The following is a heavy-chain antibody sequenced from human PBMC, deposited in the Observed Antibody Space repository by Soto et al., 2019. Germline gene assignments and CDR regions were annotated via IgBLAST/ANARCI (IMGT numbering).Heavy chain of an antibody. CDR1: GGSISSYH. V-gene: IGHV4-4*07. D-gene: IGHD6-19*01. J-gene: IGHJ4*02. CDR2: IYTSGST. Sequence: QVQLQESGPGLVKPSETLSLTCTVSGGSISSYHWSWIRQPAGKGLEWIGRIYTSGSTNYNPSLKSRVNMSVATSKNQLSLKLSSVTAADTAVYYCARAWYSSGWYFDYWGQGTLVTVSS. CDR3: ARAWYSSGWYFDY.